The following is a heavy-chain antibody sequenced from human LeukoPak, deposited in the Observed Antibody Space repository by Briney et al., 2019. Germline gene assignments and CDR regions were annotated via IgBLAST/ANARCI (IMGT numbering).Heavy chain of an antibody. D-gene: IGHD2-15*01. CDR3: ARDHESGSGGFDY. CDR2: IYYSGST. CDR1: GGSISSYY. J-gene: IGHJ4*02. Sequence: SETLSLTCTVSGGSISSYYWSWIRQPPGKGLEWIGYIYYSGSTNYNPSLKSRVTISVDTSKNQFSLKLSSVTAADTAVYYCARDHESGSGGFDYWGQGTLVTVSS. V-gene: IGHV4-59*01.